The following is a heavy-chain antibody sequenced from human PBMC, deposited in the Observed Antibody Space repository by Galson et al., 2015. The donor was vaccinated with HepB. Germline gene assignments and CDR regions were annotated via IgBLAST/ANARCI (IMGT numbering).Heavy chain of an antibody. Sequence: SLRLSCAASGFTVSSNYMSWVRQAPGKGLEWISVLYPPGNTYYADSVKGRFTISRDTSKNTLYLQMNSLKVEDTAVYYCAGEGGPGPGSFNYWGQGTLVAVSA. J-gene: IGHJ4*02. V-gene: IGHV3-53*01. CDR1: GFTVSSNY. CDR3: AGEGGPGPGSFNY. CDR2: LYPPGNT.